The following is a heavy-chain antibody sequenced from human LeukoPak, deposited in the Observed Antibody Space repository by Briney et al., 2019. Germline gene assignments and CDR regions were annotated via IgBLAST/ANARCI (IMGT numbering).Heavy chain of an antibody. CDR2: VYSDGST. V-gene: IGHV4-59*01. J-gene: IGHJ3*01. D-gene: IGHD5/OR15-5a*01. Sequence: SETLSLTCTVSGGSISGYFWSWIRQPPGKGLEWIGYVYSDGSTKYNPSLKSRVTISIDTSKNHFSLKLTSVTAADTAVYYCARAGPRGYSVCDLWGQGTMVTVSS. CDR3: ARAGPRGYSVCDL. CDR1: GGSISGYF.